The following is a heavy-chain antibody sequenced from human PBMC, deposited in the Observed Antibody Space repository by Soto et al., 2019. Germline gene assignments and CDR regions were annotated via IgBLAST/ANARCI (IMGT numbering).Heavy chain of an antibody. V-gene: IGHV3-30-3*01. CDR1: GFTFSTYV. CDR3: AREDESSGYAGTFQH. CDR2: TSNDESIR. Sequence: PGGSLRLSCVVSGFTFSTYVMHWLRQAPGKGLEWVAVTSNDESIRVYADSVKGRFTISRDNSKNTVYLQMNSLRAEDTAVYYCAREDESSGYAGTFQHWGQGTLVTDSS. D-gene: IGHD3-22*01. J-gene: IGHJ1*01.